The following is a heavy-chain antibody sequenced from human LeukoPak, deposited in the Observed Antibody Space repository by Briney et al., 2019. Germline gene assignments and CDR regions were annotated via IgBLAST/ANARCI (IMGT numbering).Heavy chain of an antibody. Sequence: GGSLRLSCAASGFTFSSYEMNWVRQAPGKGLEWVSYISISSSYIYYADSVKGRFTMSRDNSKNTLYLDMNSLRAGDTAVYYCARERDDYDDPGPLDYWGQGTLVTVSS. D-gene: IGHD4-17*01. J-gene: IGHJ4*02. CDR3: ARERDDYDDPGPLDY. V-gene: IGHV3-21*05. CDR1: GFTFSSYE. CDR2: ISISSSYI.